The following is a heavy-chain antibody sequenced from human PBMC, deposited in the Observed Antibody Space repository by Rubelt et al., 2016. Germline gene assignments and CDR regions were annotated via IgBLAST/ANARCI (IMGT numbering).Heavy chain of an antibody. V-gene: IGHV1-46*01. CDR3: ATDISSGWYYFDY. J-gene: IGHJ4*02. D-gene: IGHD6-19*01. Sequence: WVRQAPGQGLEWMGLMNPTGVSTNYAQKFQGRVTMTEDTSTDTAYMELSSLRSEDTAVYYCATDISSGWYYFDYWGQGTLVTVSS. CDR2: MNPTGVST.